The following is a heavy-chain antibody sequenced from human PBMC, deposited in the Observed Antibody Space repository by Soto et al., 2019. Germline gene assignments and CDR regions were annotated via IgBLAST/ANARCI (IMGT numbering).Heavy chain of an antibody. V-gene: IGHV3-30-3*01. CDR3: ARGGAGGYSSGYQSGAGRDAFDI. D-gene: IGHD3-22*01. CDR1: GFTFSSYA. J-gene: IGHJ3*02. Sequence: PGGSLRLSCAASGFTFSSYAMHWVRQAPGKGLEWVAVISYDGSNKYYADSVKGRFTISRDNSKNTLYLQMNSLRAEDTAVYYCARGGAGGYSSGYQSGAGRDAFDIWGQGTMVTVSS. CDR2: ISYDGSNK.